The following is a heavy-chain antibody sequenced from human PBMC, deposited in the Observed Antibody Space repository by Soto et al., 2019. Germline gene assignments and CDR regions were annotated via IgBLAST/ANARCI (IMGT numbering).Heavy chain of an antibody. D-gene: IGHD5-12*01. J-gene: IGHJ5*02. Sequence: QVQLVQSGAEVKKPGSSVKVSCKASGGTFSNYAISWVRQAPGQGLEWVGGIIPIFGTTNFAQKFQGRVTITADESTTTAYTEPSGLRSEDTAVYYCARDGGRDGYFGNWLDPWGQGTLVTVSS. CDR3: ARDGGRDGYFGNWLDP. CDR1: GGTFSNYA. V-gene: IGHV1-69*12. CDR2: IIPIFGTT.